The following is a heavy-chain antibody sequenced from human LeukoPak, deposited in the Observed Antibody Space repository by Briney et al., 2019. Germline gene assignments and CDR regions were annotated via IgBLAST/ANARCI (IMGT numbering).Heavy chain of an antibody. CDR1: GFTFSDYY. CDR2: ISSSGSTI. CDR3: AKLSGWYEFDY. Sequence: GGSLRLSCAASGFTFSDYYMSWIRQAPGKGLEWVSYISSSGSTIYYADSVKGRFTISRDNAKNSLYLQMNSLRAEDTALYYCAKLSGWYEFDYWGQGTLVTVSS. J-gene: IGHJ4*02. D-gene: IGHD6-19*01. V-gene: IGHV3-11*01.